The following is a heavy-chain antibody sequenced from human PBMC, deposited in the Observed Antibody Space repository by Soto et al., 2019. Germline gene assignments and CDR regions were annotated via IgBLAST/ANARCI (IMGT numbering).Heavy chain of an antibody. D-gene: IGHD3-10*01. CDR1: GFTFSSYQ. CDR3: AKSPLWLGELLLGDCWFDP. V-gene: IGHV3-7*03. Sequence: GGSLRLSCAASGFTFSSYQMNWVRQAPGKGLEWVANIKQDGSEEYYVDSGKGRFTISRDNAENTLYLQMNSLRAEDTAVYYCAKSPLWLGELLLGDCWFDPWGQGTLVTVSS. CDR2: IKQDGSEE. J-gene: IGHJ5*02.